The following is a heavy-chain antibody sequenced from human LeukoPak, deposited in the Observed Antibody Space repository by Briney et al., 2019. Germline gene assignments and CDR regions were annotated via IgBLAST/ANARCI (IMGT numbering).Heavy chain of an antibody. CDR2: ISNTGTT. D-gene: IGHD6-13*01. J-gene: IGHJ4*02. V-gene: IGHV4-59*01. CDR3: ARVAAAAPYFDY. Sequence: SETLSLTCTVSGAAIRGFYWSWFRQPPGKGLDWIGHISNTGTTTYNPSLKSRVTISEYMSENQFSPKLSSVTAADTAVYYCARVAAAAPYFDYWGQGTLVTVSS. CDR1: GAAIRGFY.